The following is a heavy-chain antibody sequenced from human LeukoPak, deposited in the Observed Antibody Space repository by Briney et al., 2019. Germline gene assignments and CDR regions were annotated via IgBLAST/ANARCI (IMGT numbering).Heavy chain of an antibody. CDR1: GFTFSSYA. CDR3: ASRVVTSPDI. D-gene: IGHD3-3*01. V-gene: IGHV3-23*01. CDR2: ISGSGGST. Sequence: GGSLRLSCAASGFTFSSYAMSWVRQAPGKGLEWVSAISGSGGSTYYVDSVKGRFTISRDNSKNTLYLQTNSLRAEDTAVYYCASRVVTSPDIWGQGTLVTVSS. J-gene: IGHJ4*02.